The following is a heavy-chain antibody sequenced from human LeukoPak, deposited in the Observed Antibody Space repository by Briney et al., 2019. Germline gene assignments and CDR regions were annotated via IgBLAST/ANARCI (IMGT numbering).Heavy chain of an antibody. J-gene: IGHJ4*02. CDR1: GFGISGFA. D-gene: IGHD6-6*01. Sequence: PGGSLRLSCAASGFGISGFAMTWVRQAPGKGLEWVSVIYGGGDTYYADSVRGRFTISRDNFENTLFLQMDSLRAEDTAVYYCTRLLPSSHHFFDSWGQGTLVTVSS. CDR2: IYGGGDT. V-gene: IGHV3-53*01. CDR3: TRLLPSSHHFFDS.